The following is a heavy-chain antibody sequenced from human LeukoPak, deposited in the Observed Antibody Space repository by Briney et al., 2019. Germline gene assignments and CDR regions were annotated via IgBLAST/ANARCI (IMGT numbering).Heavy chain of an antibody. CDR2: IWYDGSNK. CDR1: GFTFSSYD. V-gene: IGHV3-33*01. CDR3: ARAVNHFYYYSMDV. Sequence: GGSLRLSCAASGFTFSSYDMHWVRQAPGKGLEWVAVIWYDGSNKYYADSVKGRFTISRDNSKNTLYLQMNSLRAEDTAVYYCARAVNHFYYYSMDVWGQGTTVTVSS. D-gene: IGHD4-17*01. J-gene: IGHJ6*02.